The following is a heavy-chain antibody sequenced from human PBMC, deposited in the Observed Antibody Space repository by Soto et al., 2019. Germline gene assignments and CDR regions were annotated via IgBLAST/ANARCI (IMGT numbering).Heavy chain of an antibody. V-gene: IGHV1-69*08. J-gene: IGHJ3*02. D-gene: IGHD2-2*01. CDR3: ARDLGYCSSTSCLDAFDI. CDR2: IIPILGIA. CDR1: GGTFSSYT. Sequence: QVQLVQSGAEVKKPGSSVKVSCKASGGTFSSYTISWVRQAPGQGLEWMGRIIPILGIANYAQKFQGRVTITADKYTSTAYMELSSLRSDDTAVYYCARDLGYCSSTSCLDAFDIWGQGTMVNGSS.